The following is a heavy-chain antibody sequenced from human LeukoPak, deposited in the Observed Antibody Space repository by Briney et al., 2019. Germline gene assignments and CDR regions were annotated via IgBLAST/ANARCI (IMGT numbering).Heavy chain of an antibody. CDR1: GGSFSGYY. CDR2: INHSGST. V-gene: IGHV4-34*01. J-gene: IGHJ6*03. Sequence: PSETLSLTCAVYGGSFSGYYWSWIRQPPGKGLEWIGEINHSGSTNYNPSLKSRVTISVDTSKNQFSLKLSSVTAADTAVYYCARTGYSSSWYLPAVDYYYYYYMDVWGKGTTVTVSS. CDR3: ARTGYSSSWYLPAVDYYYYYYMDV. D-gene: IGHD6-13*01.